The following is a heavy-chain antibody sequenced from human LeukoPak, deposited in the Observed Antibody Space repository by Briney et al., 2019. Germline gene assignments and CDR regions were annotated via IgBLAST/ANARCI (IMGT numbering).Heavy chain of an antibody. D-gene: IGHD6-13*01. CDR2: IYYSGST. CDR1: GGSISSGDYY. Sequence: SETLSLTCTVSGGSISSGDYYWSWIRQPPGKGLEWIGYIYYSGSTNYNPSLKSRVTISVDTSKNQFSLKLSSVTAADTAVYYCAREGIAAAAFGNYYYYYYMDVWGKGTTVTVSS. CDR3: AREGIAAAAFGNYYYYYYMDV. J-gene: IGHJ6*03. V-gene: IGHV4-61*08.